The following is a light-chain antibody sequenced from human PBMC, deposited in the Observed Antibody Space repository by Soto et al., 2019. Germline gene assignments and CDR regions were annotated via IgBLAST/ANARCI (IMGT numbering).Light chain of an antibody. J-gene: IGKJ2*01. CDR2: GSS. V-gene: IGKV3-20*01. Sequence: EIVLTQSPGTLSLSPGERATLSCRASQSISSNYSAWYQQKPGQAPRLLIYGSSSRATGIPDRFSGSESGTDFTLTISRLEPEDFAVFYCHQYGSSPGTFGQGTKLEIK. CDR3: HQYGSSPGT. CDR1: QSISSNY.